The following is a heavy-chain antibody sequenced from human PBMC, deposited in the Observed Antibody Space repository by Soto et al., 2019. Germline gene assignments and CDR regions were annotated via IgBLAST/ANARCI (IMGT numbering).Heavy chain of an antibody. CDR3: ARVNFGNYYYYYGMDV. Sequence: PSETLSLTCTVSGGSISNYYWSWIRQPPGKGLEWIGYIYYSGSTNYNPSLKSRVTISVDTSKNQFPLKLNSVTAADTAVYYCARVNFGNYYYYYGMDVCGPGTTVTVSS. CDR2: IYYSGST. J-gene: IGHJ6*02. V-gene: IGHV4-59*01. D-gene: IGHD1-1*01. CDR1: GGSISNYY.